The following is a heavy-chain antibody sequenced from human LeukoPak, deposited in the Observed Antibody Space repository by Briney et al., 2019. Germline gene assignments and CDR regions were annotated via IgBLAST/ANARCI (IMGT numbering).Heavy chain of an antibody. Sequence: PRGSLRLSCAASGFTVSSNYTSWVRQAPGKGLEWVSVIYSGGSTYYADSVKGRFTISRDNAKDSLYLQMNSLRAEDTAVYYCARDQEYYDSSGFDYWGQGTLVTVSS. CDR2: IYSGGST. CDR3: ARDQEYYDSSGFDY. V-gene: IGHV3-66*01. D-gene: IGHD3-22*01. CDR1: GFTVSSNY. J-gene: IGHJ4*02.